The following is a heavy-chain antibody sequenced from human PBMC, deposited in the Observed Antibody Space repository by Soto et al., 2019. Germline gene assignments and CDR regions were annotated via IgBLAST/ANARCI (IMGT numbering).Heavy chain of an antibody. J-gene: IGHJ5*02. V-gene: IGHV1-8*01. CDR2: MNPNSVNT. D-gene: IGHD2-2*01. CDR1: GYTFTSYD. Sequence: ASVKVSCKASGYTFTSYDINWVRQATGQGLEWMGWMNPNSVNTGYAQKFQGRAPMTRNTSIGPAYMGLSSLRSEDTAVYYCARGGYCSSTSCYVDENWFDPWGQGTLVTVSS. CDR3: ARGGYCSSTSCYVDENWFDP.